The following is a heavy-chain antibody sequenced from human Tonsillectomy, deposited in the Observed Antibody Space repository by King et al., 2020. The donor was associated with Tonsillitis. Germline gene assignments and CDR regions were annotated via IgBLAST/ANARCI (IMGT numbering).Heavy chain of an antibody. Sequence: VQLQQWGAGLLKPSETLSLTCAVYGGSFSGYYWSWIRQPPGKGLEWIGEINHSGSTNYNPSLKSRVTIAVDTSKNQFSLKLGSVTAADTAVYYCARGYYDSSGYYYDLFDYWGQGTLVTVSS. CDR3: ARGYYDSSGYYYDLFDY. V-gene: IGHV4-34*01. CDR2: INHSGST. J-gene: IGHJ4*02. D-gene: IGHD3-22*01. CDR1: GGSFSGYY.